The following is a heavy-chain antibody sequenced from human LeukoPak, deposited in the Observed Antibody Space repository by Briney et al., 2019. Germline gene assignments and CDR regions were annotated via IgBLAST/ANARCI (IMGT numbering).Heavy chain of an antibody. J-gene: IGHJ6*02. CDR2: FDPEDGET. V-gene: IGHV1-24*01. CDR3: ATPHPLPIVGATPGYYYYGMDV. Sequence: GASVKVSCKVSGYTPTELSMHWVRQAPGKGLEWMGGFDPEDGETIYSQKFQGRVTMNEDTSTDTAYMELSSLRSEDTAVYYCATPHPLPIVGATPGYYYYGMDVWGQGTTVTVSS. CDR1: GYTPTELS. D-gene: IGHD1-26*01.